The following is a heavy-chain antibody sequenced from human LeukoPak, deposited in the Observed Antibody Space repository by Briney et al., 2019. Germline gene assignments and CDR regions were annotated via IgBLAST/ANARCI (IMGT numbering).Heavy chain of an antibody. CDR2: VYYTGNT. J-gene: IGHJ3*01. CDR3: ARGEAFDV. Sequence: PSQTLSLTCTVSGGSISSGGYYWSWIRQPPGKGLEWIGYVYYTGNTFYSPSLKSRVTISVDTSKNQFSLKLTSVTAADTVVYYCARGEAFDVWGQGTMFVVSS. CDR1: GGSISSGGYY. V-gene: IGHV4-30-4*08.